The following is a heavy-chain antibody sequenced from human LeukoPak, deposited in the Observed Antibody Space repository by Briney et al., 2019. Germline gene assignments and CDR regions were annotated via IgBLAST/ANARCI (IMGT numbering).Heavy chain of an antibody. CDR1: GFTFSNAW. D-gene: IGHD3-10*01. CDR2: IKSKTDGGTT. CDR3: TTPAMMGFGELSLNWFDP. J-gene: IGHJ5*02. V-gene: IGHV3-15*01. Sequence: GGSLRLSCAASGFTFSNAWMSWVRQAPGKGLEWVGRIKSKTDGGTTDYAAPVKGRFTISRDDSKNTLYLQMNSLKTEDTAVYYCTTPAMMGFGELSLNWFDPWGQGTLVTVSS.